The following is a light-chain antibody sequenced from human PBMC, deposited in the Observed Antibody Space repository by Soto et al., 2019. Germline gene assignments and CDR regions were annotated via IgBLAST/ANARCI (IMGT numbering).Light chain of an antibody. CDR1: SNDVGHFNY. CDR2: DVS. V-gene: IGLV2-14*03. J-gene: IGLJ1*01. CDR3: TSFTTSNTFV. Sequence: QSVLAQPACVSGSPGQSLTISCTGTSNDVGHFNYVSWFQQHPGKAPKLLIFDVSNWPSGVSDRISGSKSGNTASLTISGLQPEDEADYYCTSFTTSNTFVFGSGTKVTVL.